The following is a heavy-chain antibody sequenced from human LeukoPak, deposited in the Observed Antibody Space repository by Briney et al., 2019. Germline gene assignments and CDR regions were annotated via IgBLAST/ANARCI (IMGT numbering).Heavy chain of an antibody. Sequence: RGSLRLSCAASGFTFSSYAMSWIRQAPGKGLEWVSAISGSCGSTYYADSVKGRFTISRDNSQNPVYLQMNRLRAEDRGVYYFAKDQGYCSSTSRYDVYYWGQGTLGTVSS. V-gene: IGHV3-23*01. J-gene: IGHJ4*02. D-gene: IGHD2-2*01. CDR3: AKDQGYCSSTSRYDVYY. CDR1: GFTFSSYA. CDR2: ISGSCGST.